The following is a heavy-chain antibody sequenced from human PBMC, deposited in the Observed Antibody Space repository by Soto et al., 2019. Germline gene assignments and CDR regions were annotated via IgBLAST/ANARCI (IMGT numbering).Heavy chain of an antibody. CDR2: IFSSGRT. D-gene: IGHD1-26*01. V-gene: IGHV4-4*07. Sequence: VQLQESGPGLVKPSETLSLSCDVSGASLLSSYWSWVRQPAGKGLEWIGHIFSSGRTSYNPSLKSRVTMSIDTPNNKFALSLNSVTAADTAVYYCAKGWDVKYFDHWGQGARGTVSS. J-gene: IGHJ4*02. CDR3: AKGWDVKYFDH. CDR1: GASLLSSY.